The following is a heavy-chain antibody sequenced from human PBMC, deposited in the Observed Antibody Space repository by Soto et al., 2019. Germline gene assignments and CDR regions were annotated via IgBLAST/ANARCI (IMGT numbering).Heavy chain of an antibody. V-gene: IGHV3-21*01. D-gene: IGHD6-19*01. CDR3: ARDSSGWYNMAVPIDY. J-gene: IGHJ4*02. CDR1: GFTFSSYS. CDR2: ISSSSSYI. Sequence: GGSLRLSCAASGFTFSSYSMNWVRQAPGKGLEWVSSISSSSSYIYYADSVKGRFTISRDSAKNSLYLQMNSLRAEDTAVYYCARDSSGWYNMAVPIDYWGQGTLVTVSS.